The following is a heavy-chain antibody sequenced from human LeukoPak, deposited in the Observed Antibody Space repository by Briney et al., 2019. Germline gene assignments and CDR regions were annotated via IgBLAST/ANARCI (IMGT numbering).Heavy chain of an antibody. CDR3: AGGGKYQWFWDRAEELYAFDI. J-gene: IGHJ3*02. CDR2: IYYSGST. V-gene: IGHV4-30-4*01. Sequence: PSETLSLTCTVSGGSISSGGYYWSWIRQPPGKGLEWIRYIYYSGSTYYNPSLKRRVTISVDTSKNQFSLKLSPVTAADTAVYYCAGGGKYQWFWDRAEELYAFDIWGQGTMVTVSS. CDR1: GGSISSGGYY. D-gene: IGHD3-10*01.